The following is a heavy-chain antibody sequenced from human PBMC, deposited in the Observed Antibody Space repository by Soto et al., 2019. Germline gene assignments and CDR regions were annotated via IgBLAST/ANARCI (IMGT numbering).Heavy chain of an antibody. Sequence: PAQTLSLTCAISGDSVSSNSAAWNCIRQSPSRGLEWLGRTYYRSKWYNDYAVSVKSRITINPDTSKNQFSLQLNSVTPEDTAVYYCARGVVGATAYDYYGMDVWGQGTTVTVSS. CDR3: ARGVVGATAYDYYGMDV. V-gene: IGHV6-1*01. J-gene: IGHJ6*02. CDR2: TYYRSKWYN. CDR1: GDSVSSNSAA. D-gene: IGHD1-26*01.